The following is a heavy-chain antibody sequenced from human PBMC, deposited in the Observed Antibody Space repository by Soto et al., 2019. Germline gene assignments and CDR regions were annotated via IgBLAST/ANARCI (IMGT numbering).Heavy chain of an antibody. CDR1: GGTFSSYA. D-gene: IGHD3-22*01. CDR2: IIPIFGTA. V-gene: IGHV1-69*13. J-gene: IGHJ6*02. Sequence: ASVKVSCKASGGTFSSYAISWVRQAPGQGLEWMGGIIPIFGTANYAQKFQGRVTITADESTSTAYMELSSLRSEDTAVYYCARGGLSKYYYDSSGYPLGMDVWGQGTTVTVSS. CDR3: ARGGLSKYYYDSSGYPLGMDV.